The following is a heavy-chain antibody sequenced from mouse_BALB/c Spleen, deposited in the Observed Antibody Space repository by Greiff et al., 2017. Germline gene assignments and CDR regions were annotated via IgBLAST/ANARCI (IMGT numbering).Heavy chain of an antibody. V-gene: IGHV1-7*01. CDR3: ASRRCYRYDAAWFAY. D-gene: IGHD2-14*01. CDR2: INPSTGYT. J-gene: IGHJ3*01. Sequence: VQGVESGAALAKPGASVKMSCKASGYTFTSYWMHWVKQRPGQGLEWIGYINPSTGYTEYNQKFKDKATLTADKSSSTAYMQLSSLTSEDSAVYYCASRRCYRYDAAWFAYWGQGTLVTVSA. CDR1: GYTFTSYW.